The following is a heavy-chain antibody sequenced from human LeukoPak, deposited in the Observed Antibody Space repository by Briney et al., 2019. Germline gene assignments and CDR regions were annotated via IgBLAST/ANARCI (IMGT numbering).Heavy chain of an antibody. V-gene: IGHV1-18*01. J-gene: IGHJ6*02. D-gene: IGHD1-20*01. CDR1: GYTFTSYG. Sequence: ASVKVSCKASGYTFTSYGISWVRQAPGQGLEWMGWISAYNGNTNYAQKLQGSVTMTTDTSTSTAYMELRSLRSDDTAVYYCARAYNWPPYYYYYGMDVWGQGTTVTVSS. CDR3: ARAYNWPPYYYYYGMDV. CDR2: ISAYNGNT.